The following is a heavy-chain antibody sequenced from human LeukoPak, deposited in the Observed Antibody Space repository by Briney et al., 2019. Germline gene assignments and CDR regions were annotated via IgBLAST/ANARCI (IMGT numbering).Heavy chain of an antibody. D-gene: IGHD4-11*01. J-gene: IGHJ2*01. CDR1: GGSFSGYY. V-gene: IGHV4-34*01. CDR3: AREEDYSNSGYWYFDL. Sequence: SETLSLTCAVYGGSFSGYYWSWIRQPPGKGLEWTGEINHSGSTNYNPSLKSRVTISVDTSKNQFSLKLSSVTAADTAVYYCAREEDYSNSGYWYFDLWGRGTLVTVSS. CDR2: INHSGST.